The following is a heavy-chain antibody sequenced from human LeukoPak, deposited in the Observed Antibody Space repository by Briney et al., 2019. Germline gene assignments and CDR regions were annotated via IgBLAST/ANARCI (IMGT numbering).Heavy chain of an antibody. CDR3: AKDREYRYVYDAFDI. J-gene: IGHJ3*02. V-gene: IGHV3-23*01. CDR2: ISGSGGST. CDR1: GFTFSRFA. D-gene: IGHD2/OR15-2a*01. Sequence: PGGCLRLSCAASGFTFSRFALRWVRQPSGKGLEWVSGISGSGGSTYYADSVKGRFTISRDNSRNTLYLQMNTLRAEDTAVYYCAKDREYRYVYDAFDIWGQGTLVTVSS.